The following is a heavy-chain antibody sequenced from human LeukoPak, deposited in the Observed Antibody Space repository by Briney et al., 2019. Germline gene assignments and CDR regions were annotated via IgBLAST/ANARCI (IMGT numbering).Heavy chain of an antibody. V-gene: IGHV4-30-4*01. CDR1: GGSISSGDYY. D-gene: IGHD3-22*01. Sequence: SSETLSLTCTVSGGSISSGDYYWSWIRQPPGKGLEWIGYIYSSGGTYYNPSLKSRVTISVDTSKNQFSLELSSVTAADTAVYYCAREKSHYDNSGYSHAHLDYWGQGTLVTVSS. CDR2: IYSSGGT. J-gene: IGHJ4*02. CDR3: AREKSHYDNSGYSHAHLDY.